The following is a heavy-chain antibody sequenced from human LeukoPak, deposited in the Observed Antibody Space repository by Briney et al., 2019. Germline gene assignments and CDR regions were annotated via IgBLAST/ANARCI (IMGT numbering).Heavy chain of an antibody. CDR1: GYTFTSYG. J-gene: IGHJ4*02. Sequence: ASVKVSCKASGYTFTSYGISWVRQAPGQGLEWMGWISAYNGNTNYAQKHQGRVTMTTDTSTSTAYMELRSLRSDDTAVYYCARVRAVAGSWGFDYWGQGTLVTVSS. CDR3: ARVRAVAGSWGFDY. CDR2: ISAYNGNT. V-gene: IGHV1-18*01. D-gene: IGHD6-19*01.